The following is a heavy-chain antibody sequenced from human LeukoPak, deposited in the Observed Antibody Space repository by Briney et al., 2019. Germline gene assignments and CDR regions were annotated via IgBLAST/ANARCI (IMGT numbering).Heavy chain of an antibody. D-gene: IGHD4-23*01. V-gene: IGHV4-59*01. CDR1: GGSISSYY. Sequence: SETLSLTCTVSGGSISSYYWSWIRQPARKRLEWIGYIYYSGSTNYNPSLKSRVTISVDTSKNQFSLKLSSVTAADTAVYYCARDLRWNYGMDVWGQGTTVTVSS. CDR2: IYYSGST. J-gene: IGHJ6*02. CDR3: ARDLRWNYGMDV.